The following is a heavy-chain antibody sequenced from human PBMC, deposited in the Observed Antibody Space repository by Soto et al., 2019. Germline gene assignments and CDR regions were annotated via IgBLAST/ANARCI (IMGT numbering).Heavy chain of an antibody. CDR2: SKNKADSYTT. J-gene: IGHJ4*02. D-gene: IGHD3-10*01. CDR3: TVWGAGNDFGAA. V-gene: IGHV3-72*01. CDR1: GFTFSDHY. Sequence: EVQLVESGGGLVQPGGSLRLSCAASGFTFSDHYMDWVRQAPGKGLEWVGRSKNKADSYTTEYAAFVKGRFTISRDGSTNSLFLQMNSLKTEDTAVYYCTVWGAGNDFGAAWGQGILVTVSS.